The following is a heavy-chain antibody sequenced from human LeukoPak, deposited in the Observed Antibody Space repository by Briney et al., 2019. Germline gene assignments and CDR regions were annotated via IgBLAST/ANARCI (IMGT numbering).Heavy chain of an antibody. J-gene: IGHJ4*02. Sequence: ASVKVSCKASGYTFTGYYMHWVRQAPGQGRKWMGWINPNSGGTNYAQKFQGRVTMTRDTSISTAYMELSRLRSDDTAVYYCARDLKGYSYGLDWGQGTLVTVSS. V-gene: IGHV1-2*02. D-gene: IGHD5-18*01. CDR1: GYTFTGYY. CDR2: INPNSGGT. CDR3: ARDLKGYSYGLD.